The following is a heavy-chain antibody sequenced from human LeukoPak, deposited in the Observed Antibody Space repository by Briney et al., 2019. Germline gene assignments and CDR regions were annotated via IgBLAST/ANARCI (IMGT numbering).Heavy chain of an antibody. J-gene: IGHJ4*02. D-gene: IGHD3-22*01. V-gene: IGHV1-46*03. CDR1: GYTFTSYY. Sequence: ASVKVSCKASGYTFTSYYMHWVRQAPGQGLEWMGIINPSGGSTSYTQKFQGRITMTRDTSTSTVYVELSSLRSEDTAVYYHASSRYYFPLDYWGQGTLVTVSS. CDR2: INPSGGST. CDR3: ASSRYYFPLDY.